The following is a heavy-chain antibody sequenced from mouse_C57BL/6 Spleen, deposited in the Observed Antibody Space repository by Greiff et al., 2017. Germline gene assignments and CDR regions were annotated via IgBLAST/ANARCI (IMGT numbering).Heavy chain of an antibody. D-gene: IGHD1-1*01. CDR2: IYPGSGST. CDR1: GYTFTSYW. CDR3: ARSTTVAEYAMDY. J-gene: IGHJ4*01. V-gene: IGHV1-55*01. Sequence: QVQLQQPGAELVKPGASVKMSCKASGYTFTSYWITWVKQRPGQGLEWIGDIYPGSGSTNYNEKFTSKATLTVDTSSSTAYMQLSSLTSEDSAVYYCARSTTVAEYAMDYWGQGTSVTVSS.